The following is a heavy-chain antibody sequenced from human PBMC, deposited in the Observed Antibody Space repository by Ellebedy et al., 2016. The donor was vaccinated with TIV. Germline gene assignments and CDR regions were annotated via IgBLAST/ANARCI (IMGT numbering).Heavy chain of an antibody. V-gene: IGHV3-21*01. Sequence: GESLKISXAASGFTFSSYGMHWVRQAPGKGLEWVSAISGSGGSTYYADSVKGRFTISRDNAKNSLYLQMNSLRAEDTAVYYCARGYAGIAAAGTAFDYWGQGTLVTVSS. CDR3: ARGYAGIAAAGTAFDY. J-gene: IGHJ4*02. D-gene: IGHD6-13*01. CDR2: ISGSGGST. CDR1: GFTFSSYG.